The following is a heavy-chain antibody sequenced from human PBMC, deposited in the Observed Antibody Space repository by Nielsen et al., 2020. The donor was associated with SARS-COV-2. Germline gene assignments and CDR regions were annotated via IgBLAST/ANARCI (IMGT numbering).Heavy chain of an antibody. CDR1: GFTFSDYW. CDR3: ARDRMAPGVFDY. CDR2: IDSDGKTT. D-gene: IGHD2-8*01. J-gene: IGHJ4*02. V-gene: IGHV3-74*01. Sequence: GESLKISCAASGFTFSDYWMHWVRQAPGKGLVWVSRIDSDGKTTDYADSVQGRFTISRDNVKNTLYLEMNSLRVEDTAVYYCARDRMAPGVFDYWGQGIPVTVSS.